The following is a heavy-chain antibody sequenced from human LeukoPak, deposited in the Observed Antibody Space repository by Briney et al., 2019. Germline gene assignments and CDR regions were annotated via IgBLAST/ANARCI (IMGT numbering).Heavy chain of an antibody. CDR3: VVPGSPFDY. CDR1: GFTFSSYW. V-gene: IGHV3-74*01. CDR2: INSDGSST. Sequence: GGSLRLSCAASGFTFSSYWLHWVRQAPGKGLVWVSRINSDGSSTSYADSVKGRFTTSRDNAKNTVYLQMNSLRVEDTAVYYCVVPGSPFDYGGQGTLVTVSS. J-gene: IGHJ4*02. D-gene: IGHD1-26*01.